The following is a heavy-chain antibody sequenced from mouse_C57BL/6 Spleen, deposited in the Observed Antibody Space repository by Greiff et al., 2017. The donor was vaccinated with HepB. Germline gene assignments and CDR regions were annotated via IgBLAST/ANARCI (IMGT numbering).Heavy chain of an antibody. J-gene: IGHJ3*01. CDR3: ARLGAIYYYGSSAAWFAY. D-gene: IGHD1-1*01. CDR2: INPSNGGT. CDR1: GYTFTSYW. Sequence: QVQLQQSGTELVKPGASVKLSCKASGYTFTSYWMHWVKQRPGQGLEWIGNINPSNGGTNYNEKFKSKATLTVDKSSSTAYMQLSSLTSEDSAVYYGARLGAIYYYGSSAAWFAYWGQGTLVTVSA. V-gene: IGHV1-53*01.